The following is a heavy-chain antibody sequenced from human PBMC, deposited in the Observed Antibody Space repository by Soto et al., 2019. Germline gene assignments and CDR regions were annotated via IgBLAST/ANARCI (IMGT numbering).Heavy chain of an antibody. Sequence: QLQLQESGPGLVKPSETLSLTCTVSGGSISSSSYYWGWIRQPPGKVLEWIGSIYYSGRTYYTSSLKSRVTISVDTSKNQFSLNMSSVTAADTAVYYCARLDGSGTPGWFDPWGQGTLVTVAS. V-gene: IGHV4-39*01. D-gene: IGHD3-10*01. CDR2: IYYSGRT. J-gene: IGHJ5*02. CDR1: GGSISSSSYY. CDR3: ARLDGSGTPGWFDP.